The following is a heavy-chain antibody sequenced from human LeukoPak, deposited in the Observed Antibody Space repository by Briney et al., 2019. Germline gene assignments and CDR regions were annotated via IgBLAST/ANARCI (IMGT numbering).Heavy chain of an antibody. D-gene: IGHD2-15*01. CDR3: ASTGYCIGGSCYSNYFDH. J-gene: IGHJ4*02. CDR2: IYFSGST. V-gene: IGHV4-59*08. Sequence: PSQTLSLTCTVAGVSITSFYWGWIRQPPGKGLEWIGYIYFSGSTNYNPSLKSRVTVSLDASKNQVSLKLSSVSAAGTAVYYCASTGYCIGGSCYSNYFDHWGQGTLVTVSS. CDR1: GVSITSFY.